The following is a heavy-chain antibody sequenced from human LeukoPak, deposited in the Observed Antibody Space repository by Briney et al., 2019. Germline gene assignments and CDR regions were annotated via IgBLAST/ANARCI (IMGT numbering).Heavy chain of an antibody. CDR3: AADHLYGSGSYTKGYYYYGMDV. Sequence: SVTLSCKPSGFTFTSSAMQWVQQARGQRLEWIGWIVVGSGNTNYAQKLQERVTITRDMSASTAYMELSSLRSEDTAVYYCAADHLYGSGSYTKGYYYYGMDVWGHGSTASVSS. D-gene: IGHD3-10*01. CDR2: IVVGSGNT. CDR1: GFTFTSSA. J-gene: IGHJ6*02. V-gene: IGHV1-58*02.